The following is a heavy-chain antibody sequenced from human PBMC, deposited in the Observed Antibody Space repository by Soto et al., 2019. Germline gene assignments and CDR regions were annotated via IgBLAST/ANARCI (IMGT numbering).Heavy chain of an antibody. V-gene: IGHV1-69*04. CDR2: IIPILGIA. CDR3: ARDRNLGDYGDPHPIYYYYYMDV. Sequence: GASVKVSCKASGGTFSSYTISWVRQAPGQGLEWMGRIIPILGIANYAQKFQGRVTITADKSTSTAYMELSSLRSEDTAVYYCARDRNLGDYGDPHPIYYYYYMDVWGKGTTVTVSS. CDR1: GGTFSSYT. D-gene: IGHD4-17*01. J-gene: IGHJ6*03.